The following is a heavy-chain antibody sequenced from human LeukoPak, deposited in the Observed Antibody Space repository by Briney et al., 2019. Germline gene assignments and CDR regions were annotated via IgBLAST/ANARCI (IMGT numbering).Heavy chain of an antibody. J-gene: IGHJ6*03. V-gene: IGHV3-23*01. CDR2: ISGSGGGT. CDR1: GFTFSSYA. CDR3: AKGGGVVVPAAIIYYMDV. Sequence: PGGSLRLSCAASGFTFSSYAMSWVRQAPGKGLEWVSAISGSGGGTYYADSVKGRFTISRDNSKNTLYLQMNSLRAEDTAVYYCAKGGGVVVPAAIIYYMDVWGKGTTVTVSS. D-gene: IGHD2-2*02.